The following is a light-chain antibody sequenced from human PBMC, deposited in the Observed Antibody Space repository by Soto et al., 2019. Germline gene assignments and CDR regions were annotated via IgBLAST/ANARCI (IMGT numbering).Light chain of an antibody. J-gene: IGKJ5*01. CDR3: QQLNSYPRT. CDR2: AAS. CDR1: QGISSY. V-gene: IGKV1-9*01. Sequence: IQLTQSPSSLSSSVGDIFTITFRASQGISSYLAWYQQKPGKAPKLLIYAASTLQSGVPSRFSGSGSGTDFTLTISSLQPEDFATYYCQQLNSYPRTFGQGTRLEIK.